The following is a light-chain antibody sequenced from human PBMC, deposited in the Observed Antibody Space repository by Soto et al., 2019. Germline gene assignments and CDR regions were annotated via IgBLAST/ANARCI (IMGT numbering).Light chain of an antibody. Sequence: EIVMTQSPATLSVSPGERATLSCRASQSVSSNLAWYQQKPGQAPRLLIYGASTRATGIPARFSGSGSGTEFTLTISILQSEDFAVYYCQHYDSARWTFGLGTKVEIK. CDR2: GAS. V-gene: IGKV3-15*01. J-gene: IGKJ1*01. CDR1: QSVSSN. CDR3: QHYDSARWT.